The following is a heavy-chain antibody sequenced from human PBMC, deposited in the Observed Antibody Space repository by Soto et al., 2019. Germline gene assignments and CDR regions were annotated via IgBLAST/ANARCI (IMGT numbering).Heavy chain of an antibody. CDR1: GGSVSSNRAA. V-gene: IGHV6-1*01. CDR2: TYYRSKWYN. J-gene: IGHJ6*02. Sequence: PTQALSITGDSCGGSVSSNRAAWNWIRQSPSRGLEWLGRTYYRSKWYNDYAVSVKSRITINPDTSKNQFSLQLNSVTPEDTAVYYCARDRKQLVPLDYYYYYGMDVWGHGPTVT. CDR3: ARDRKQLVPLDYYYYYGMDV. D-gene: IGHD6-13*01.